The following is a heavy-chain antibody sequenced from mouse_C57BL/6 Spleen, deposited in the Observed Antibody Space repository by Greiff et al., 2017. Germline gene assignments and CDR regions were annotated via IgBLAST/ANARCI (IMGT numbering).Heavy chain of an antibody. CDR3: ARGGLPDY. CDR2: ISYDGSN. J-gene: IGHJ2*01. CDR1: GYSITSGYY. V-gene: IGHV3-6*01. D-gene: IGHD3-2*02. Sequence: EVKLMESGPGLVKPSQSLSLTCSVTGYSITSGYYWNWIRQFPGNKLEWMGYISYDGSNNYNPSLKNRISITRDTSKNQFFLKLNSVTTEDTATYYCARGGLPDYWGQGTTLTVSS.